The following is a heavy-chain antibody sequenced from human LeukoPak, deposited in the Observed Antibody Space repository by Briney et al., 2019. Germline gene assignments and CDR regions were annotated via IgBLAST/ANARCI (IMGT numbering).Heavy chain of an antibody. CDR2: ITGNGATT. CDR3: ARDRTTVTVFDY. J-gene: IGHJ4*02. V-gene: IGHV3-23*01. CDR1: GFSFSNYG. Sequence: GGSLRLSCAASGFSFSNYGMNWVRQAPGKGLEWVSGITGNGATTYYADSVKGRFTISRDNSRNTVYLQMNSLRAEDTAVYYCARDRTTVTVFDYWGQGTLVTVSS. D-gene: IGHD4-17*01.